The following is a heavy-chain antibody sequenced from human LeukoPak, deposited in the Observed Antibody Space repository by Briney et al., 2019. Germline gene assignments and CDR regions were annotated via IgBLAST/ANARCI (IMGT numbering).Heavy chain of an antibody. CDR2: IYYSGST. V-gene: IGHV4-59*12. CDR3: ARDSNIARFFI. J-gene: IGHJ4*02. CDR1: GGSISSYY. D-gene: IGHD4-11*01. Sequence: SETLSLTCTVSGGSISSYYWSWIRQPPGKGLEWIGYIYYSGSTNYNPSLKSRVTISLDTSKNQFSLKLTSVTAADTAVYFCARDSNIARFFIWGQGTLVTVSS.